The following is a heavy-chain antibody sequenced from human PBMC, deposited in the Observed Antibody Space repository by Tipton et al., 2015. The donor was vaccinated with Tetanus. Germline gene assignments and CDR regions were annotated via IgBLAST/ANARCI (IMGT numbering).Heavy chain of an antibody. J-gene: IGHJ4*02. Sequence: QLVQSGGGVVQPGRSLRLSCAASGFTFSSYGMHWVRQAPGKGLEWVAVISYDGSNKYYADSVKGRFTISRDNSKNTLYLQMNSLRAEDTAVYYCAKDRDSGYDYLDFDYWGQGTLVTVSS. CDR3: AKDRDSGYDYLDFDY. V-gene: IGHV3-30*18. CDR2: ISYDGSNK. D-gene: IGHD5-12*01. CDR1: GFTFSSYG.